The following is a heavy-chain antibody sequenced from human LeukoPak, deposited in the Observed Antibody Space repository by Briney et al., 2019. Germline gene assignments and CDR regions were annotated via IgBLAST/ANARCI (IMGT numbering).Heavy chain of an antibody. CDR3: ASVSRSEWLREYYFDY. Sequence: SETLSLTCTVSGGSISSYYWSWIRQPPGKGLGWIGYIYTSGSTNYNPSLKSRVTISVDTSKNQFSLKLSSVTAADTAVYYCASVSRSEWLREYYFDYWGQGTLVTVSS. CDR2: IYTSGST. V-gene: IGHV4-4*09. J-gene: IGHJ4*02. CDR1: GGSISSYY. D-gene: IGHD5-12*01.